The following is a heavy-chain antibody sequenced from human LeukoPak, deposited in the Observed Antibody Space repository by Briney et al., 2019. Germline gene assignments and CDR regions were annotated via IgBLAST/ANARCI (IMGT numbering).Heavy chain of an antibody. CDR3: ARERHGHPFDS. CDR1: GGSISSGSYY. Sequence: SETLSLTCTVSGGSISSGSYYWSWIRQPAGKGLEWIGRIYTSGSTNYNPSLKSRVTISVDTSKNQFSLKLSSVTAADTAVYYCARERHGHPFDSWGQGALVTVSS. CDR2: IYTSGST. J-gene: IGHJ4*02. D-gene: IGHD6-25*01. V-gene: IGHV4-61*02.